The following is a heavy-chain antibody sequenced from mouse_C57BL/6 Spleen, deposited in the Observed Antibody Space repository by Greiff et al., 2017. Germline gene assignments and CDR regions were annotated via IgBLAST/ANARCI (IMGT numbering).Heavy chain of an antibody. CDR3: ASSNPYYFDY. V-gene: IGHV1-52*01. J-gene: IGHJ2*01. CDR2: IDPSDSET. D-gene: IGHD2-5*01. CDR1: GYTFTSYW. Sequence: VKLQQPGAELVRPGSSVKLSCKASGYTFTSYWMHWVKQRPIQGLEWIGNIDPSDSETHYNQKFKDKATLTVDKSSSTAYMQLSSLTSEDSAVYYCASSNPYYFDYWGQGTTLTVSS.